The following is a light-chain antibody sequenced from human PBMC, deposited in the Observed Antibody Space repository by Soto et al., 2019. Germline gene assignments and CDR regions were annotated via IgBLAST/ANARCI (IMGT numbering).Light chain of an antibody. Sequence: AIQLTQSPSSLSASVGDSVTITCRASQGIRSALAWYQQKPGKPPNLLISDASILGSGVPSRFSGSASGTDFTLPISSLQPEDFATYFCQQFNSYPHTFGGGTKVEIK. CDR3: QQFNSYPHT. CDR1: QGIRSA. CDR2: DAS. V-gene: IGKV1-13*02. J-gene: IGKJ4*01.